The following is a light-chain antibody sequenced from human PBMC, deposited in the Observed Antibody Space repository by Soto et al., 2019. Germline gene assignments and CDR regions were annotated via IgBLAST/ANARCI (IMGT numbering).Light chain of an antibody. CDR2: GAS. Sequence: EIVLTQSPCTLSLSPGERATLACRASQSISSSYLAWYQQKPGQAPRLLIYGASSRATGIPDRFSGSGSGTDFTLTISRLEPEDFAVYYCQFFGSSRYTFGQGTKLEIK. CDR1: QSISSSY. CDR3: QFFGSSRYT. J-gene: IGKJ2*01. V-gene: IGKV3-20*01.